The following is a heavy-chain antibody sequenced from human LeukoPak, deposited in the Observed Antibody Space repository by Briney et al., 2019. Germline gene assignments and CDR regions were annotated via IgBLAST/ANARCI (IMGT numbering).Heavy chain of an antibody. CDR2: IFYTGAT. Sequence: SEALPLTCTVSGGSISGYFWYWIRQPPGKGLEWIGHIFYTGATNYNPSFKSRVTMSLDTSKNQFSMKLNSVTAADTAVYYCARLSNDGSGYRPDYWGQGTLVTVSS. V-gene: IGHV4-59*08. J-gene: IGHJ4*02. CDR3: ARLSNDGSGYRPDY. CDR1: GGSISGYF. D-gene: IGHD3-22*01.